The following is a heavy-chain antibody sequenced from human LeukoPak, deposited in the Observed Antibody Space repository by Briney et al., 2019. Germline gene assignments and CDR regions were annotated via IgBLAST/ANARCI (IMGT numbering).Heavy chain of an antibody. V-gene: IGHV4-30-2*01. CDR3: ARGAPTVTTYYFDY. CDR1: GGSISSGGYS. CDR2: IYHSGST. Sequence: SQTLSLTCAVSGGSISSGGYSWSWIRQPPGKGLEWIGYIYHSGSTYYNPSLKSRVTISVDRSKNQFPLKLSSVTAADTAVYYCARGAPTVTTYYFDYWGQGTLVTVSS. D-gene: IGHD4-17*01. J-gene: IGHJ4*02.